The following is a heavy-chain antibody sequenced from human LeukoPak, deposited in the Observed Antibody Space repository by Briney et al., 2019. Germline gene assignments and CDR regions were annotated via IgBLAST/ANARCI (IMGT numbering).Heavy chain of an antibody. CDR2: INPTGGST. V-gene: IGHV1-46*01. CDR3: ARVRWGSGYSNLDY. D-gene: IGHD3-3*01. CDR1: GYTFTDYY. J-gene: IGHJ4*02. Sequence: ASVKVSCKASGYTFTDYYMHWVRQAPGQGLEWMGIINPTGGSTSYAQKFQGRVTMTRDTSASTVYMDLSSLRSEDTAVYYCARVRWGSGYSNLDYWGQGTLVIVSS.